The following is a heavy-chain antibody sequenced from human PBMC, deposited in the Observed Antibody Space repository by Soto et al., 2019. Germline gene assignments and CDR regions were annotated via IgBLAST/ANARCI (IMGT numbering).Heavy chain of an antibody. CDR3: AKKVNSGPGSQYFDY. D-gene: IGHD3-10*01. Sequence: VGSLRLSGAASGFTFSSYSMSWVRQAPGKGLEWVSGFRTSGDGGTTYYADSVKGRFTISRDNSKNMLFLQMNSLRAEDTAIYYCAKKVNSGPGSQYFDYWGQGTLVTVSS. CDR1: GFTFSSYS. CDR2: FRTSGDGGTT. J-gene: IGHJ4*02. V-gene: IGHV3-23*01.